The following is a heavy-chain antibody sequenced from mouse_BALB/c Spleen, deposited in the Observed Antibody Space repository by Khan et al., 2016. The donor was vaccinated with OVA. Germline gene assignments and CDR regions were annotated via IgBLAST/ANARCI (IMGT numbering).Heavy chain of an antibody. J-gene: IGHJ1*01. CDR2: MSSGSSTI. D-gene: IGHD2-1*01. V-gene: IGHV5-17*02. CDR1: GFTFSSFG. CDR3: VRSGGNFHWYFDV. Sequence: EVELVESGGGLVQPGGSRKLSCAASGFTFSSFGMHWVRQAPKNGLEWVAYMSSGSSTIYYVDTVKGRFTISRDNPKNTLFLQMTSLRSEDTAMYYCVRSGGNFHWYFDVWGAGTSVTVSS.